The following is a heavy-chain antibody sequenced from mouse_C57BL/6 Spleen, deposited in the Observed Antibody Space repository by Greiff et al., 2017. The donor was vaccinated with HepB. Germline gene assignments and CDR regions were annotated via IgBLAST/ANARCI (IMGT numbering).Heavy chain of an antibody. V-gene: IGHV7-1*01. Sequence: EVQGVESGGGLVQSGRSLRLSCATSGFTFSDFYMEWVRQAPGKGLEWIAASRNKANDYTTEYSASVKGRFIVSRDTSQSILYLQMNARRAEDTAIYYCARDAGYYGSSYWYFDVWGTGTTVTVSS. J-gene: IGHJ1*03. CDR3: ARDAGYYGSSYWYFDV. CDR1: GFTFSDFY. D-gene: IGHD1-1*01. CDR2: SRNKANDYTT.